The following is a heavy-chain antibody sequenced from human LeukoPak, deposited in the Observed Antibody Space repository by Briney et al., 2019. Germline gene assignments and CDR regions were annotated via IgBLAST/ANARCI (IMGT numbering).Heavy chain of an antibody. D-gene: IGHD1-1*01. J-gene: IGHJ4*02. CDR1: GFTFSSYA. V-gene: IGHV3-23*01. CDR2: ISGSGGST. Sequence: GGSLRLSCAASGFTFSSYAMSWVRQAPGKGLEWVSAISGSGGSTYYADSMKGRFTISRDNSKNTLYLQMNSLRAEDTAVYYCAKGGNWNGLNYFDYWGQGTLVTVSS. CDR3: AKGGNWNGLNYFDY.